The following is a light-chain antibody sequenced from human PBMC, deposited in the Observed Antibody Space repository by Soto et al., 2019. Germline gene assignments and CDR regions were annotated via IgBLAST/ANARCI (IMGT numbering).Light chain of an antibody. CDR2: YDD. J-gene: IGLJ2*01. V-gene: IGLV1-36*01. Sequence: QSVLTQPPSVSEAPRQRVTISCSGSSSNIGNNAVNWYQQLPGKAPKLLIYYDDLLPSGVSDRFSGSKSGTSASLAISGLQSEDEADYYCSSHTTSRTLVFGGGTKLTVL. CDR3: SSHTTSRTLV. CDR1: SSNIGNNA.